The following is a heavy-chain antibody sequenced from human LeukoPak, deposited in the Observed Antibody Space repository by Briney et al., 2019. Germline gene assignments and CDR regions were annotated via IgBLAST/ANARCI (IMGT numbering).Heavy chain of an antibody. CDR1: GGSISSSSYY. D-gene: IGHD3-22*01. CDR2: IYYSGST. V-gene: IGHV4-39*01. J-gene: IGHJ4*02. Sequence: SETLSLTCTVSGGSISSSSYYWGWIRQPPGKGLEWIGSIYYSGSTYYNPSLKSRVTISVDTSKNQFSLKLSSVTAADTAVYYCARHPPRKYYYDSSGYYLDWGQGTLVTVSS. CDR3: ARHPPRKYYYDSSGYYLD.